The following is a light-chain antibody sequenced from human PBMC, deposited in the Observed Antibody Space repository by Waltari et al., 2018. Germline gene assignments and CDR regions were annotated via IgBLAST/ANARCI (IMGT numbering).Light chain of an antibody. V-gene: IGKV1-5*03. J-gene: IGKJ2*01. CDR3: HQYNSDPYT. Sequence: IPMTQSPSTLSVSVGDTVIITCRASQSIRSYLAWYQQKPGEAPKLLISKASTLESGVPSRFSGSGSGTEFTLSISSLQPDDFGTYYCHQYNSDPYTFGLGTKLEIK. CDR2: KAS. CDR1: QSIRSY.